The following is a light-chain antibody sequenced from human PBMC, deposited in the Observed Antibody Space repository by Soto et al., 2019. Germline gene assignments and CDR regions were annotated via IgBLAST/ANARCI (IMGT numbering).Light chain of an antibody. CDR3: QKFNTAPLT. Sequence: DIQMTQSPSSLSASVGDRVTITCRASQDISVYLAWYQQKPGKVPKLLIYSASTLQSGSPSRFSGSGSGTDFTLTISSLQPEDVATHYCQKFNTAPLTFGQGTRLEIK. CDR2: SAS. V-gene: IGKV1-27*01. J-gene: IGKJ5*01. CDR1: QDISVY.